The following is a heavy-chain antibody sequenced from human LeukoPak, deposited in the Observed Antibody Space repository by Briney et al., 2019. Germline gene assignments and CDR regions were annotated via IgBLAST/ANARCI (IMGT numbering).Heavy chain of an antibody. CDR1: GGTFSSYA. D-gene: IGHD2-2*01. V-gene: IGHV1-69*04. J-gene: IGHJ6*02. CDR2: IIPIFGIA. Sequence: PAASVKVSCKASGGTFSSYAISWVRQAPGQGLEWMGRIIPIFGIANYAQKFQGRVTITADKSTSTAYMELSSLRSEDTAVYYCARDFVVVVPAADYCYYGMDVWGQGTTVTVSS. CDR3: ARDFVVVVPAADYCYYGMDV.